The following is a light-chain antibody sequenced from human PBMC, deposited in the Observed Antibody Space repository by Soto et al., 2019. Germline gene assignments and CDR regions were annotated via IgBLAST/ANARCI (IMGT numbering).Light chain of an antibody. CDR1: SSNIGAIYY. Sequence: QSVLTQPPSVSGAPGQRVTISCTGNSSNIGAIYYVHWYQQLPGTAPKLLIYGDNSRPSGVPDRFSGSKSGTSASLAITGLQTEDEADYYCQSYNSSLSGWVFGGGTKLTVL. J-gene: IGLJ2*01. V-gene: IGLV1-40*01. CDR3: QSYNSSLSGWV. CDR2: GDN.